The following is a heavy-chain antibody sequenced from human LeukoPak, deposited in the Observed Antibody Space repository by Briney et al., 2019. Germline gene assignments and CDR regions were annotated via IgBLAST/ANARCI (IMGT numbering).Heavy chain of an antibody. J-gene: IGHJ3*02. CDR3: ARDQNQLSDCSGGSCYIEPYAFDI. CDR2: IPYDGSNK. Sequence: PGGSLRLSCAASGFTFSTYAMHWVRQAPGKGLEWVAVIPYDGSNKYYADSVKGRFTISRENSKNRLYLQMNSLRAEDTAVYYCARDQNQLSDCSGGSCYIEPYAFDIWGQGTMVTVSS. CDR1: GFTFSTYA. V-gene: IGHV3-30*04. D-gene: IGHD2-15*01.